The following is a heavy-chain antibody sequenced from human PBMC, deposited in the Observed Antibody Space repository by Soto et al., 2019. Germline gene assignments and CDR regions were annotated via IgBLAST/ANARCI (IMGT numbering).Heavy chain of an antibody. CDR1: GGTFSSYA. Sequence: QVQLVQSGAEAQKPGSSVKVSCKTSGGTFSSYAISWVRQAPGQGLEWMGGIVPLFRTTNYAKKFQGRGTITAATSTYTVYMGLSGLRSGDTAVYYCARGGYSSTWSNLLDRSGLAVWGQGTTVTVSS. J-gene: IGHJ6*02. CDR2: IVPLFRTT. D-gene: IGHD6-13*01. CDR3: ARGGYSSTWSNLLDRSGLAV. V-gene: IGHV1-69*06.